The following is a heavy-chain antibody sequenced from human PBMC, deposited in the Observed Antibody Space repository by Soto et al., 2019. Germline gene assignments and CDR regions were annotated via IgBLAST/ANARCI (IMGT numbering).Heavy chain of an antibody. CDR2: ISYDGSNK. CDR3: ERGLSRGAAVAIVGS. D-gene: IGHD1-26*01. CDR1: GFTFSSYA. Sequence: PGGSLRLSCAASGFTFSSYAMHWVRQAPGKGLEWVAVISYDGSNKHYADSVKGRFTISRDNSKNTLYLQMNSLRAEDTAVYYCERGLSRGAAVAIVGSWGQGTLVPVPS. J-gene: IGHJ5*02. V-gene: IGHV3-30-3*01.